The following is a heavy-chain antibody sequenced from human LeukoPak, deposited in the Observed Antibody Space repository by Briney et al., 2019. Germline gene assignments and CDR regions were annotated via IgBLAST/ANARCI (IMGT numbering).Heavy chain of an antibody. CDR1: GGSISSGGYY. V-gene: IGHV4-31*03. CDR2: IYYSGST. Sequence: NPSETLSLTCTVSGGSISSGGYYWSWIRQHPGKGLEWIGYIYYSGSTYYNPSLKSRVTISVDTSKNQFSLKLSSVTAADTAVYYCARGLDYYYYYGMDVWGQGTTVTVSS. D-gene: IGHD2-21*01. J-gene: IGHJ6*02. CDR3: ARGLDYYYYYGMDV.